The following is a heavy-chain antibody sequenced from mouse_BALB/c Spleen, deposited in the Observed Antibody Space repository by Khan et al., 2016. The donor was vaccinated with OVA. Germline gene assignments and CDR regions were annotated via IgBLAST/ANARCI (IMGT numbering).Heavy chain of an antibody. Sequence: QVQLKQSGAELARPGASVKLSCKASGYTFTDYYINWVKLRTGQGLEWIGEISPGSGDTYYNERFKGKATLTADNSSSTAYMQLSSLTSEASAVYVCARRNYFGYTFAYWGQGTLVTVSA. J-gene: IGHJ3*01. CDR2: ISPGSGDT. CDR3: ARRNYFGYTFAY. CDR1: GYTFTDYY. V-gene: IGHV1-77*01. D-gene: IGHD1-2*01.